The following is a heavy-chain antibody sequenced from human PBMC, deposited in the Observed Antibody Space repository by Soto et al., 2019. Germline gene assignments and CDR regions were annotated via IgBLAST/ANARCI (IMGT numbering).Heavy chain of an antibody. CDR3: ARNRFQAAGTLYYYYGMDV. Sequence: GGSLRLSCAASGFTFSSYGMHWVCQAPGKGLEWVAVIWYDGSNKYYADSVKGRFTISRDNSKNTLYLQMNSLRAEDTAVYYCARNRFQAAGTLYYYYGMDVWGQGTTVTVSS. CDR2: IWYDGSNK. V-gene: IGHV3-33*01. CDR1: GFTFSSYG. D-gene: IGHD6-13*01. J-gene: IGHJ6*02.